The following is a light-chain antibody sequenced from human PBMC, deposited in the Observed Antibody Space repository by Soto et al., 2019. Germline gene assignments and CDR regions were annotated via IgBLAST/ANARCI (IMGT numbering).Light chain of an antibody. CDR2: DAS. J-gene: IGKJ4*01. Sequence: EVLMTQSPATLSVSPGERATLSCRASQSVSSNLAWYQQKPGQAPRLLIYDASDRASDIPARFSGSGSGTDFTLTISSLEPEDFAVYYCQQRSNWPLTFGGGTKVDIK. CDR1: QSVSSN. CDR3: QQRSNWPLT. V-gene: IGKV3-11*01.